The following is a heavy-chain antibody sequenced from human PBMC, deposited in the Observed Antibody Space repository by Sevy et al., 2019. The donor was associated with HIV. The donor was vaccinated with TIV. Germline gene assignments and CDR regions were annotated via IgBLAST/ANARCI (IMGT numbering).Heavy chain of an antibody. D-gene: IGHD2-15*01. CDR1: GGTFSSYA. V-gene: IGHV1-69*13. CDR2: IIHIFGTA. Sequence: ASVKVSCKASGGTFSSYAISWVRQAPGQGLEWMGGIIHIFGTANYAQKFQGRVTITADESTSTAYMELSSLRSEDTAVYYCAGCSGGSCPTYYYYGMDVWGQGTTVTVSS. J-gene: IGHJ6*02. CDR3: AGCSGGSCPTYYYYGMDV.